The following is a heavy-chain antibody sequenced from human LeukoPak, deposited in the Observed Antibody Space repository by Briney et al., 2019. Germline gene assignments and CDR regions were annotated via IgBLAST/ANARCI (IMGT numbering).Heavy chain of an antibody. Sequence: SETLSLTCTVSGGSISSYYWSWIRQPPGKGLEWIGYIYYSGSTNYNPSLKSRVTISVDTSKNQFSLKLNSVTAADTAVYYCARSKYPVKEYYYGSGSFSGMDVWGQGTTVTVSS. CDR1: GGSISSYY. V-gene: IGHV4-59*01. CDR3: ARSKYPVKEYYYGSGSFSGMDV. CDR2: IYYSGST. J-gene: IGHJ6*02. D-gene: IGHD3-10*01.